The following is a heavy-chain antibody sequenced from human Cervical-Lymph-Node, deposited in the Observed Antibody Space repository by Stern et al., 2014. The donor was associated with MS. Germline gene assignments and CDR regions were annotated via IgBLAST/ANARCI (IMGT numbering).Heavy chain of an antibody. CDR2: INGGNGNT. V-gene: IGHV1-3*01. CDR3: ARDPFNY. CDR1: GYNFSSYA. Sequence: QVQLVQSGAEVKKPGASVMISCKASGYNFSSYAVHWVRQAPGQRLEWMGWINGGNGNTHYSHNFQDRVTISRDTSAITVYMEMSSLRFEDTAVYFCARDPFNYWGQGTLVSVSS. J-gene: IGHJ4*02.